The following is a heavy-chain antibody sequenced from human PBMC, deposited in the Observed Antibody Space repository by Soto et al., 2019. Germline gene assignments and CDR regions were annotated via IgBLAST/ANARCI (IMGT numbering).Heavy chain of an antibody. CDR3: ARDQHRAITVVLDY. V-gene: IGHV3-30-3*01. CDR2: ISYDGSTQ. Sequence: QVQLVESGGGVVQPGRSLRLSCAASAFTFGSYAMHWVRQAPGKGLEWVAVISYDGSTQYHADSVRGRFTISRDNSKNTLYLQMNSLGAEDTAVYYCARDQHRAITVVLDYWGQGTLVTVSS. D-gene: IGHD6-19*01. CDR1: AFTFGSYA. J-gene: IGHJ4*02.